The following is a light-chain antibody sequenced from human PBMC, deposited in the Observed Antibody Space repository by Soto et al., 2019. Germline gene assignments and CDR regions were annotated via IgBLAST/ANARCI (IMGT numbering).Light chain of an antibody. V-gene: IGKV1-39*01. J-gene: IGKJ1*01. CDR1: QSISSY. CDR3: QQSYRTPRT. Sequence: DIQMTQSPSSLSASVGDRVTITCRASQSISSYLNWYQQKPGKAPKLLIYAAYSVQSGVPSRFSGSGSGTDFTLTISSLQTEDCATYSCQQSYRTPRTFGQGTKVEIK. CDR2: AAY.